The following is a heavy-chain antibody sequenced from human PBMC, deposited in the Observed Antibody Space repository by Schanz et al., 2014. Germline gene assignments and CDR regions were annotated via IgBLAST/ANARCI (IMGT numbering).Heavy chain of an antibody. CDR3: GKDAGSNWYVQH. Sequence: EVQLVESGGVVVQPGGSLRLTCVGSGFAFDDYIMHWVRQSPGKGLEWVSLITWDGGDAYYADSVKGRFTISRDNSKNSLFLQMSSLRIEDTGVYYCGKDAGSNWYVQHWGQGTLVTVSS. CDR2: ITWDGGDA. V-gene: IGHV3-43*01. J-gene: IGHJ1*01. CDR1: GFAFDDYI. D-gene: IGHD6-13*01.